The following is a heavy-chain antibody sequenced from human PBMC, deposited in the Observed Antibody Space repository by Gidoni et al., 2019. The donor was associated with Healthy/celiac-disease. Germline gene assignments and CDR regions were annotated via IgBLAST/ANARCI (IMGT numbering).Heavy chain of an antibody. J-gene: IGHJ3*02. Sequence: ELQLVESGGGLVQPGGSLRLSCAASGFTFSSYRMNWVRQAPGKGLEWFSYISSSSSTIYYADSVKGRFTISRDNAKNSLYLQMNSMRAEDTAVYYCARETGVAVAGDEDAFDIWGQGTMVTVSS. D-gene: IGHD6-19*01. V-gene: IGHV3-48*01. CDR1: GFTFSSYR. CDR2: ISSSSSTI. CDR3: ARETGVAVAGDEDAFDI.